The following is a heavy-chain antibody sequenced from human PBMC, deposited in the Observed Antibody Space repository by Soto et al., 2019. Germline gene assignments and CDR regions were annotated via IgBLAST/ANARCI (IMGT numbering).Heavy chain of an antibody. CDR2: MSGDGRT. V-gene: IGHV3-23*01. Sequence: PWGSLRLSCVGSGFTFSDSVMAFFRQSPFKWLEWLSVMSGDGRTRYALSVTGRFTISRDNSKNTLYLQMRSLRAEDAAAYYCVKWHTSNFDSLPFTGFDFWGQGTQVTVSS. D-gene: IGHD3-22*01. CDR1: GFTFSDSV. CDR3: VKWHTSNFDSLPFTGFDF. J-gene: IGHJ4*02.